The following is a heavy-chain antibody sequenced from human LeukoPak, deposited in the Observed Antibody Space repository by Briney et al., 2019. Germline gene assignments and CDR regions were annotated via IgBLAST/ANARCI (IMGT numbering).Heavy chain of an antibody. CDR1: GDSISSYY. D-gene: IGHD3-22*01. V-gene: IGHV4-59*01. J-gene: IGHJ3*02. CDR3: ARASGDSSGYYYGHDAFDI. Sequence: SETLSLTCTVSGDSISSYYWSWIRQPPGKGLEWIGYIYYSGSTNYNPSLKSRVTISVDTSKNQFSLKLSSVTAADTAVYYCARASGDSSGYYYGHDAFDIWGQGTMVTVSS. CDR2: IYYSGST.